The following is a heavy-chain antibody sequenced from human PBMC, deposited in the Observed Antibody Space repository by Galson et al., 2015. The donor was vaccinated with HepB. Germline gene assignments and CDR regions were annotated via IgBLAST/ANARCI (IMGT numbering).Heavy chain of an antibody. D-gene: IGHD5-18*01. CDR1: GGTFSSYA. CDR3: SGGHDVDTAMGLGPGYFDY. V-gene: IGHV1-69*01. J-gene: IGHJ4*02. Sequence: CKASGGTFSSYAISWVRQAPGRGPEWMGGILPIFGTASYAQKFQGRVTITADESTSTAYMELSSLRSEDTAVYYCSGGHDVDTAMGLGPGYFDYWGQGTLVTVSS. CDR2: ILPIFGTA.